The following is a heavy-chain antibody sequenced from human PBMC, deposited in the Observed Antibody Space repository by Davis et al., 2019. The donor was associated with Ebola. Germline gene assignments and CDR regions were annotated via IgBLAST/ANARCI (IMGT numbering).Heavy chain of an antibody. J-gene: IGHJ4*02. CDR1: GFTFSTYA. CDR2: SRVSGGTT. CDR3: AKEVWRGYDLGSFDD. V-gene: IGHV3-23*01. D-gene: IGHD5-12*01. Sequence: PGGSLRLSCAASGFTFSTYAMSWVRQAPGKGLEWVSVSRVSGGTTYVADSVKGRFTISRDNSKNTLYLQMNSLRAEDTAVYYCAKEVWRGYDLGSFDDWGQGTVVTVSS.